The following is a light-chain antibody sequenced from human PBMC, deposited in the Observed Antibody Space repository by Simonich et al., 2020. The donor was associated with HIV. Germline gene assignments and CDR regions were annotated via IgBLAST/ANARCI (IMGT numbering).Light chain of an antibody. CDR3: QQYNNWPT. CDR2: CAS. CDR1: QSVSSN. Sequence: EIVMTQSPATLSVSPGERATLSCSASQSVSSNLAWYQQKPGQAPRLLIYCASTRATGIPARFSGSGSGTEFTLTISSMQSEDFAVYYCQQYNNWPTFGQGTKLEIK. J-gene: IGKJ2*01. V-gene: IGKV3-15*01.